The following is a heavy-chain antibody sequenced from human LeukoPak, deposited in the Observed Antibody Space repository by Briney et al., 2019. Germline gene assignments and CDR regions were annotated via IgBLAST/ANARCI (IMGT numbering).Heavy chain of an antibody. Sequence: ASVKVSCKASGYTFTSYGISWVRQAPGQGLEWMGWISAYDGNTNYAQKLKGRVTMTTDTSTSTAYTELRSLRSDDTAVYYCARIQDYGDYVPSSEFDYWGQGTLVTVSS. J-gene: IGHJ4*02. CDR2: ISAYDGNT. CDR1: GYTFTSYG. CDR3: ARIQDYGDYVPSSEFDY. D-gene: IGHD4-17*01. V-gene: IGHV1-18*01.